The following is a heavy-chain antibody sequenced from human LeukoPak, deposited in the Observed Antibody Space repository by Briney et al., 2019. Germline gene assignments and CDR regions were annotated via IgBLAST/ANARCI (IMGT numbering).Heavy chain of an antibody. D-gene: IGHD3-16*01. J-gene: IGHJ3*02. CDR2: IYYSGNT. CDR3: ARVGLPYAFDI. Sequence: SQTLSLTCTVSGGSISSGGYYWSWIRQPPGKRLEWIGYIYYSGNTNQNPSLKSRVTIAVDTSSNQFSLKLSFVTAADTAVYYCARVGLPYAFDIWGQGTMVTVSS. V-gene: IGHV4-61*08. CDR1: GGSISSGGYY.